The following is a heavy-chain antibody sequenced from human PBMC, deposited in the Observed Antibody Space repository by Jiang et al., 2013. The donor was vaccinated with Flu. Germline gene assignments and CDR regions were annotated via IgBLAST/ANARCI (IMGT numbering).Heavy chain of an antibody. CDR1: GLTFSSYW. Sequence: GGPLRLSCAVSGLTFSSYWMSWVRQAPGKGLEWVANIKQDGSEKYYVDSVKGRFTISRDNAKNSLYLQMNSLRAEDTAVYYCAKSGYDAFDIWGQGTMVTVSS. V-gene: IGHV3-7*01. CDR3: AKSGYDAFDI. D-gene: IGHD5-12*01. CDR2: IKQDGSEK. J-gene: IGHJ3*02.